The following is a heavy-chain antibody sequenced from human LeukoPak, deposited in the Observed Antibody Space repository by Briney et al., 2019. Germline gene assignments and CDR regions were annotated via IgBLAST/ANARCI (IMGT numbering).Heavy chain of an antibody. Sequence: GGSLSPSCAAPGFTLSDYNMTWVGQAPGKGLDWVSYITDSGNTIHYADSVKGRFTISRDNAKNSLYLQMNSLRAEDTAVYYCARSIGLTGGGVDVWGQGTTVTVSS. V-gene: IGHV3-11*01. CDR2: ITDSGNTI. CDR1: GFTLSDYN. J-gene: IGHJ6*02. D-gene: IGHD3-9*01. CDR3: ARSIGLTGGGVDV.